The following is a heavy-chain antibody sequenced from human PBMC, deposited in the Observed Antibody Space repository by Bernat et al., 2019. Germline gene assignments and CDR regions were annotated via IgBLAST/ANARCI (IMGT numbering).Heavy chain of an antibody. D-gene: IGHD6-25*01. CDR2: IEEAGSEK. V-gene: IGHV3-7*01. J-gene: IGHJ4*02. CDR1: GFTFSSNW. Sequence: EVQLVESGGDLVQPGGSLRLSCAASGFTFSSNWMHWVRQAPGKGLEWVANIEEAGSEKYYVDSVKGRFTISRDNAKNSLYLQMNSLRAEDTAVYYCAREWQRSGGFDYWGQGTLVTVSS. CDR3: AREWQRSGGFDY.